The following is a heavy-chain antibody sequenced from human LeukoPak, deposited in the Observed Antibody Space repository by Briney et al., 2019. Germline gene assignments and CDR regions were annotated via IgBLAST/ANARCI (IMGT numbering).Heavy chain of an antibody. CDR3: AKDREITMIVVVIRAFDI. Sequence: SGGSLRLSCAASGFTFSSYAMSWVRQAPGKGLEWVSAISGSGGSTYYADSVKGRFTISRDNSKNTPYLQMNSLRAEDTAVYYCAKDREITMIVVVIRAFDIWGQGTMVTVSS. J-gene: IGHJ3*02. CDR2: ISGSGGST. CDR1: GFTFSSYA. V-gene: IGHV3-23*01. D-gene: IGHD3-22*01.